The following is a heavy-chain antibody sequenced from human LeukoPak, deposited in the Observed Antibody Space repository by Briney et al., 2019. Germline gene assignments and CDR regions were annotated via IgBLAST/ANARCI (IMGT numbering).Heavy chain of an antibody. CDR1: GYTFTSYA. D-gene: IGHD2-15*01. CDR3: ARGYYCSGGSCYRNFDY. Sequence: GASVKVSCKASGYTFTSYAMHWARQAPGQRLEWMGWINAGNGNTKYSQKFQGRVTITRDTSASTAYMELSSLRSEDTAVYYCARGYYCSGGSCYRNFDYWGQGTLVTVSS. V-gene: IGHV1-3*01. CDR2: INAGNGNT. J-gene: IGHJ4*02.